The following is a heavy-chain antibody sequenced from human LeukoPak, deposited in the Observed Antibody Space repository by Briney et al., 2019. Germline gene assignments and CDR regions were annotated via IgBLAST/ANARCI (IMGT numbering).Heavy chain of an antibody. V-gene: IGHV3-30*04. J-gene: IGHJ5*02. Sequence: GGSLRLSCVASGFTFSTYPIFWVRQAPGKGLKWVATVSYDGSMQYHADSVRDRFTTFRDNSQNTVYLQMTNLRTDDTAIYYCARIVGWLQQIADLWGHGTLVTVSS. D-gene: IGHD2-15*01. CDR3: ARIVGWLQQIADL. CDR2: VSYDGSMQ. CDR1: GFTFSTYP.